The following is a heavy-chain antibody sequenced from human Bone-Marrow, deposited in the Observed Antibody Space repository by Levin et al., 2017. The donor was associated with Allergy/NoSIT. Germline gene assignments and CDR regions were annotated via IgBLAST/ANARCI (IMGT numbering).Heavy chain of an antibody. V-gene: IGHV4-34*01. D-gene: IGHD3-9*01. CDR1: AGSFSDYY. Sequence: PSETLSLTCAVSAGSFSDYYWTWIRQPPGKGLEWIGEITHSGSTNYKSSLKSRITISLDTSKNQFSLKLRSMTAADTAVYYCAGGSIRYDILTGYLVNWGQGTLVTVSS. J-gene: IGHJ1*01. CDR3: AGGSIRYDILTGYLVN. CDR2: ITHSGST.